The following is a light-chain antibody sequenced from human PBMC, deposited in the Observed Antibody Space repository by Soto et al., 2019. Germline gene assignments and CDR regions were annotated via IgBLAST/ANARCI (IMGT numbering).Light chain of an antibody. CDR1: QSVLYSSNNKNY. V-gene: IGKV4-1*01. CDR2: WAS. Sequence: DIAMTQSPDSLAVSLGERATINCKSSQSVLYSSNNKNYLAWYQQKPGQPPKLLIYWASTRESGVPDRFSGSGSGTDFTLTISSLQAEDVAVYYCQQYYSIPVTFGQGTKVEIK. J-gene: IGKJ1*01. CDR3: QQYYSIPVT.